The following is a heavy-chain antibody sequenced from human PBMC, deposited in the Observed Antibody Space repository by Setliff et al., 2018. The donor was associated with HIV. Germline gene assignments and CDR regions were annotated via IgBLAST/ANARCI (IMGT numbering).Heavy chain of an antibody. CDR2: IYYSGST. CDR3: VRGWGGALHY. J-gene: IGHJ4*02. CDR1: GGSISSRGYY. D-gene: IGHD3-16*01. Sequence: PSETLSLTCTVSGGSISSRGYYWGWIRQPPGKGPEWTGSIYYSGSTYYNPSLKSRVTISVDTSKNQFSLKWTSVTAADTAVYYCVRGWGGALHYWGQGALVTAPQ. V-gene: IGHV4-39*01.